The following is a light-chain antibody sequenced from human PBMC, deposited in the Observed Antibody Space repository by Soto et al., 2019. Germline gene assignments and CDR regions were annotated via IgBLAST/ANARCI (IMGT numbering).Light chain of an antibody. V-gene: IGKV3-11*01. CDR1: QSVSSY. CDR3: QQRSNWWT. Sequence: IVLNQAPAALTVSPGGRATLTSRASQSVSSYLAWYQQKPGQAPRLLIYDASTRATGIPARFSGSGSGTDFTLTLRSLEPEDFAVYYCQQRSNWWTFGQGTKVDIK. CDR2: DAS. J-gene: IGKJ1*01.